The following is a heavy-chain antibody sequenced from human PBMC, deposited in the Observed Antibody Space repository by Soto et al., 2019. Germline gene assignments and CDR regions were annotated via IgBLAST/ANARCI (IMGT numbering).Heavy chain of an antibody. CDR1: GFTFTSSA. J-gene: IGHJ3*02. CDR2: IVVGSGNT. Sequence: GASVKVSCKASGFTFTSSAVQWVRQARGQRLEWIGWIVVGSGNTNYAQKFQERVTITRDMSTSTAYMELSSLRSEDTAVYYCAAPLWGWSKGGAFDIWGRGTMVTVSS. CDR3: AAPLWGWSKGGAFDI. V-gene: IGHV1-58*01. D-gene: IGHD2-21*01.